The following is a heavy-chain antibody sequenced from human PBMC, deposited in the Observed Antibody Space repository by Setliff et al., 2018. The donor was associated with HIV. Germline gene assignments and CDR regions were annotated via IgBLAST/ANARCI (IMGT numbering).Heavy chain of an antibody. CDR2: LYPADSNI. Sequence: GESLKISCKGSGYSFSSYWIGWVRQMPGKGLEFMGLLYPADSNIRYSPSFQGQVTISVDKSTNTAFLQWTSLKASDTAMYYCARQDYGGNSAGYWGQGTLVTVSS. D-gene: IGHD4-17*01. J-gene: IGHJ4*02. CDR1: GYSFSSYW. CDR3: ARQDYGGNSAGY. V-gene: IGHV5-51*01.